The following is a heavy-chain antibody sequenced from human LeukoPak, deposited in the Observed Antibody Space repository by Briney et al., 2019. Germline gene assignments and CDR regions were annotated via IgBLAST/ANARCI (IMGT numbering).Heavy chain of an antibody. J-gene: IGHJ4*02. V-gene: IGHV4-34*01. Sequence: SETLSLTCGVYGGSLNNYYWSWIRQPPGKGLEWIGEIDHRGSTNYNPSLKSRVTMSLDTSKNQFSLRLNSLTAADTAVYYCARGWGEPLWGQGTLVTVSS. CDR2: IDHRGST. CDR3: ARGWGEPL. D-gene: IGHD3-10*01. CDR1: GGSLNNYY.